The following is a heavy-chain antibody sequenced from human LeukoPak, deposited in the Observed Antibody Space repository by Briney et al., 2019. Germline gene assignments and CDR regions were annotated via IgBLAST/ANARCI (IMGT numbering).Heavy chain of an antibody. CDR1: GGSITNYH. J-gene: IGHJ4*02. V-gene: IGHV4-4*07. CDR2: IYSSGST. D-gene: IGHD1-26*01. Sequence: SETLSLTCTVSGGSITNYHWSWLRQPAGKGLEWIGRIYSSGSTNYNPSLKSRVTMSVDTSKNHFSLKLRSVTAADTAVYYCARDRGAFEYWGQGTLVTVSS. CDR3: ARDRGAFEY.